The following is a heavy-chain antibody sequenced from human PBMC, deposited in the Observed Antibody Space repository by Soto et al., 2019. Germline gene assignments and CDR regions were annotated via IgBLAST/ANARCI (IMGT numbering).Heavy chain of an antibody. CDR3: ARDRYGGNYYYYDGMDV. D-gene: IGHD2-15*01. Sequence: EVQLVESGGGLVQPGGSLRLSCAASGFTFSSYWMSWVRQAPGKGLEWVANIKQDGSEKYYVDSVKGRFTISRDNPKNSLNLQMNSLRAEDTAVYYCARDRYGGNYYYYDGMDVWGQGTTVTVSS. CDR2: IKQDGSEK. J-gene: IGHJ6*02. V-gene: IGHV3-7*03. CDR1: GFTFSSYW.